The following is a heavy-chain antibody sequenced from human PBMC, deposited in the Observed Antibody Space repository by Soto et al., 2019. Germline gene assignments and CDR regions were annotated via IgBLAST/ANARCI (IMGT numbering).Heavy chain of an antibody. Sequence: SETLSLTCGVSGDTISTGGYSWAWIRQPPGKALEWIGHTYHSGNPYYNPSLKSRVIISVDRSKNQFSLKVGSVTAADTAVYYCAGSGWYRWFDPWGQGTLVTVSS. CDR2: TYHSGNP. V-gene: IGHV4-30-2*01. CDR3: AGSGWYRWFDP. CDR1: GDTISTGGYS. D-gene: IGHD6-19*01. J-gene: IGHJ5*02.